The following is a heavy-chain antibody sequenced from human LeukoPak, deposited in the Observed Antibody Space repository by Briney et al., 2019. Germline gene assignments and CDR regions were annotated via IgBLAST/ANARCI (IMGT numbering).Heavy chain of an antibody. D-gene: IGHD3-22*01. V-gene: IGHV4-34*01. J-gene: IGHJ4*02. CDR3: ARALSPSPYYYDNTGYYFDY. CDR1: GVSFSGYY. CDR2: INHSGST. Sequence: SETLSLTCAVYGVSFSGYYWSCIRQPPGRGLEWIGEINHSGSTNYNPSLKSRVTISVDTSKNQFSLKLSSVTAADTAVYYCARALSPSPYYYDNTGYYFDYWGQGTLVTVSS.